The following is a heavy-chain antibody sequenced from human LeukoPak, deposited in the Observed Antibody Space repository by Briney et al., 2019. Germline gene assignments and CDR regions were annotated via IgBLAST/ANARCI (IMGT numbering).Heavy chain of an antibody. J-gene: IGHJ5*02. D-gene: IGHD5-18*01. Sequence: GGSLRLSCSASGFTFRNYAMHWVRQAPGKGPEYVSAISGEGGSTYYAVSVKGSFTISRDNSKNTLYLQMSSLRTDDTAVYYCVKDRLGHTYVSFDPWGQGTLVNVSS. CDR3: VKDRLGHTYVSFDP. CDR2: ISGEGGST. V-gene: IGHV3-64D*06. CDR1: GFTFRNYA.